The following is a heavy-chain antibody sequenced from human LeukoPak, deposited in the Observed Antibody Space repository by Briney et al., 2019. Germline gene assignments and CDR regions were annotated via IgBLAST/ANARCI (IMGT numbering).Heavy chain of an antibody. D-gene: IGHD2-15*01. J-gene: IGHJ4*02. CDR2: INPNSGGT. Sequence: ASVKVSCKASGYTFTGYYMHWVRQAPGQGLEWMGRINPNSGGTNYAQKFQGRVTMTRDTSINTAYLDLSALKSDDTAVYYCASRAASVTLGYWGQGTLVTVSS. CDR1: GYTFTGYY. V-gene: IGHV1-2*06. CDR3: ASRAASVTLGY.